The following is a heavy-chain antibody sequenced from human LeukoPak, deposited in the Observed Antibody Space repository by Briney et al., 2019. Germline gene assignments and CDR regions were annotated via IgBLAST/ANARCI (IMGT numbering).Heavy chain of an antibody. V-gene: IGHV3-23*01. CDR3: ARSTTVESRIDY. CDR2: ISGSGGST. Sequence: GGSLRLSCAASGFTFSSYAMSWVRQPPGKGLEWVSAISGSGGSTYYADSVKGRFTISRDNSRNTLYLQMNSLGAEDTAVYYCARSTTVESRIDYWGQGTLVTVSS. D-gene: IGHD4-17*01. CDR1: GFTFSSYA. J-gene: IGHJ4*02.